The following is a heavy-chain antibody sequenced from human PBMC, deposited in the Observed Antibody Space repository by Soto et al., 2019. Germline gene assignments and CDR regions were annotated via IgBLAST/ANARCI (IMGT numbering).Heavy chain of an antibody. Sequence: PSETLSLTCTVSGGSISSYYWSWIRQSPGKGLEWIGYIYYSGSTIYNPSLNSRVTISVDTSKNQFSLKLTSVTAADTAVYYCARGTVTTGNIDYWGQGALVTVSS. CDR2: IYYSGST. CDR1: GGSISSYY. CDR3: ARGTVTTGNIDY. J-gene: IGHJ4*02. V-gene: IGHV4-59*01. D-gene: IGHD4-17*01.